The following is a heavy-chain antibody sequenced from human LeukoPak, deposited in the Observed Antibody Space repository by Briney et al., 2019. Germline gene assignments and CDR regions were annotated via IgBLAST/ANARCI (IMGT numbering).Heavy chain of an antibody. V-gene: IGHV1-46*01. Sequence: ASVNVSCKASGYTFTSYYMHWVRQPAGQGLEWMGRINPSGGSTSYAQKFQGRVTMTRDSSTSTVYMELSGLRSEDTAVNYCAVGGRLGGLSLGYWGQGTLVTVSS. CDR1: GYTFTSYY. J-gene: IGHJ4*02. CDR2: INPSGGST. CDR3: AVGGRLGGLSLGY. D-gene: IGHD3-16*02.